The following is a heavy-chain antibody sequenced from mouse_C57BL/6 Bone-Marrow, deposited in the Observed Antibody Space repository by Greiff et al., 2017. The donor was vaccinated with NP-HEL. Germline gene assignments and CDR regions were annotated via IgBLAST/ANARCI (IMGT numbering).Heavy chain of an antibody. CDR1: GFTFSDYG. CDR3: ARGWLPRGYFDY. D-gene: IGHD2-2*01. V-gene: IGHV5-17*01. CDR2: ISSGSSTI. J-gene: IGHJ2*01. Sequence: DVKLVESGGGLVKPGGSLKLSCAASGFTFSDYGMHWVRQAPEKGLEWVAYISSGSSTIYYADTVKGRFTISRDNAKNTLFLQMTSLRSEDTAMYYCARGWLPRGYFDYWGQGTTLTVSS.